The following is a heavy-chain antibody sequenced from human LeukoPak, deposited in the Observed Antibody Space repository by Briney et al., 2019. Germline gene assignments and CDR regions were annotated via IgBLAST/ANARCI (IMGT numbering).Heavy chain of an antibody. CDR2: IKSKNDGETT. D-gene: IGHD3-10*01. J-gene: IGHJ4*02. CDR1: GFTFTNAW. Sequence: GGSLRLSCVDSGFTFTNAWMSWVRQAPGKGLEWNGRIKSKNDGETTNYAEPVRGRFTISRDDSKSAVYLQMNSLKIEDTAVYYCTTDLGTYYHGSQRLIPIDYWGQGTLVTVSS. CDR3: TTDLGTYYHGSQRLIPIDY. V-gene: IGHV3-15*01.